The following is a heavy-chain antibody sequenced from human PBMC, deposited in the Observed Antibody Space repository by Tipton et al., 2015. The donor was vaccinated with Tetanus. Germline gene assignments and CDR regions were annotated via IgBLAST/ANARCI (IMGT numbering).Heavy chain of an antibody. Sequence: TLSLTCTVSGGSISSGTFYWDWIRQPPGKGLEWIGNIYYNGNTLQNLSLKGRVTLSLDKSKNQFSLKLKSVTAADTAVYYCARTAENWFDPWGQGTLVTVSS. V-gene: IGHV4-39*01. D-gene: IGHD2-21*02. CDR2: IYYNGNT. CDR3: ARTAENWFDP. J-gene: IGHJ5*02. CDR1: GGSISSGTFY.